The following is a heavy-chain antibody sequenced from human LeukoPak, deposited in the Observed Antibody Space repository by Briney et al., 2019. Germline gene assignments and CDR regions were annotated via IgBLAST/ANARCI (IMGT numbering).Heavy chain of an antibody. CDR3: ASLMVATDYFDY. Sequence: SETLSLTFTVSGGSISSYYWSWMRQPPGRGLEWIGYIYYSGSTNYNPSLKSRLTISVDTSKNQFSLRLSSVTAADTAVYYCASLMVATDYFDYWGQGTLVTVSS. D-gene: IGHD5-12*01. CDR2: IYYSGST. V-gene: IGHV4-59*01. CDR1: GGSISSYY. J-gene: IGHJ4*02.